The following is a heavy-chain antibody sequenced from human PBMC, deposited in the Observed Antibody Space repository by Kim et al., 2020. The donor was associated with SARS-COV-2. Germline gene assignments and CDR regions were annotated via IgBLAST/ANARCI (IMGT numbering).Heavy chain of an antibody. D-gene: IGHD3-22*01. V-gene: IGHV4-59*13. CDR3: ARVYYDSSGFFGYYYGMDV. J-gene: IGHJ6*01. CDR2: IYYSGST. CDR1: GGSISNYY. Sequence: SETLSLTCTVSGGSISNYYWSWIRQPPGKGLEWIGYIYYSGSTNYNPSLKSRVTISLDRSKNQFSLKLSSAPAADTAVYFCARVYYDSSGFFGYYYGMDV.